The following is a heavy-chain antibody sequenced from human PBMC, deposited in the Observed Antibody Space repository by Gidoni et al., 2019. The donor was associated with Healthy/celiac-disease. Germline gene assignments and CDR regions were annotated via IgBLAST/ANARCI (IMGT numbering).Heavy chain of an antibody. D-gene: IGHD3-3*01. CDR3: ARGHTLYDFWSGYYHY. Sequence: QVQLVESGGGVVQPGRSRRLSCAASGFPFGSYGMHWVRQAPGKGLEWVAVISYDGSNKYYADSVKGRFTISRDNSKNTLYLQMNSLRAEDTAVYYCARGHTLYDFWSGYYHYWGQGTLVTVSS. J-gene: IGHJ4*02. V-gene: IGHV3-30*03. CDR1: GFPFGSYG. CDR2: ISYDGSNK.